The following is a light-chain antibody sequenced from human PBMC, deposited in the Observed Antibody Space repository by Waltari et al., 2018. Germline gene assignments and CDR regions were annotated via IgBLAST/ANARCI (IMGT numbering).Light chain of an antibody. Sequence: QSVLTQPPSASGTPGQRVSFSCSGSSSNIGSNYVFWYQQFPGTAPNLLIHRDDQRPSGVPDRVSASKGGTSAALVISAVRSEDEADYYCAAWDGSLSGRLFGGGTRLTVL. CDR1: SSNIGSNY. V-gene: IGLV1-47*01. J-gene: IGLJ3*02. CDR2: RDD. CDR3: AAWDGSLSGRL.